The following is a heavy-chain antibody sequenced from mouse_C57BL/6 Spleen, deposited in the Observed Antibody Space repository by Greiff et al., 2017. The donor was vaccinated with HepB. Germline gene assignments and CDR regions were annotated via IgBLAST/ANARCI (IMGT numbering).Heavy chain of an antibody. J-gene: IGHJ2*01. CDR3: AREILRPYFDY. CDR1: GYTFTSYW. Sequence: QVQLQQPGAELVRPGTSVKLSCKASGYTFTSYWMHWVKQRPGQGLEWIGVIDPSDSYTNYNQKFKGKATLTVDTSSSTAYMQLSSLTSEDSAVYYCAREILRPYFDYWGQGTTLTVSS. V-gene: IGHV1-59*01. CDR2: IDPSDSYT. D-gene: IGHD1-2*01.